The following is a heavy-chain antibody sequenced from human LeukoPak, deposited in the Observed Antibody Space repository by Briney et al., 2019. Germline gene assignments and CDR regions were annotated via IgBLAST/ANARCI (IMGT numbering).Heavy chain of an antibody. V-gene: IGHV3-23*01. CDR2: ISDSGGAT. CDR3: AKIAPWGAVTTTDGFSY. CDR1: GFSFRNYA. Sequence: GGSLRLSCAASGFSFRNYAMSWVRQAPGKGLEWVSSISDSGGATYYADSVKGRFTISRDNSRTTLYLQLNSLGADDTAVYYCAKIAPWGAVTTTDGFSYGGQGTLVTVS. J-gene: IGHJ1*01. D-gene: IGHD4-17*01.